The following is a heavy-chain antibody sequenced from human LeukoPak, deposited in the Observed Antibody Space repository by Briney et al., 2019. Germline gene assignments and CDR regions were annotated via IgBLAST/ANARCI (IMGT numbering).Heavy chain of an antibody. CDR3: ARESWFDP. Sequence: GGSLRLSCAASGFTLSTYSMNWVRQAPGKGLEWVSFISSSSSTIYYADSVKGRFTISRDNAKNSLYLQMNSLRAEDTAAYYCARESWFDPWGQGTLVTVSS. CDR1: GFTLSTYS. V-gene: IGHV3-48*01. CDR2: ISSSSSTI. J-gene: IGHJ5*02.